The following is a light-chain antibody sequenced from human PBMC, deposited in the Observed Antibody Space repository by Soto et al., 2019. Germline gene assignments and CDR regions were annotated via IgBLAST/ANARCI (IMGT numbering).Light chain of an antibody. CDR2: DAS. CDR1: ESVSRN. J-gene: IGKJ5*01. Sequence: EVLMTQSPATLSVSPGERSTLXXRASESVSRNLAWYQQKPGQAPRLVXYDASTRATGIPDRFSGGGSGTEFTLTISSLQSEDFVVYYCQQYNRWPPITFGQGTRLEIK. CDR3: QQYNRWPPIT. V-gene: IGKV3-15*01.